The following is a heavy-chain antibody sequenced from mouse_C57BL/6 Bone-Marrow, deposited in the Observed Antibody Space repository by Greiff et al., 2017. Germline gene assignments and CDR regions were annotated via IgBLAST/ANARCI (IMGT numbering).Heavy chain of an antibody. CDR1: GYTFTSYW. CDR2: IDPSDSYT. D-gene: IGHD3-3*01. J-gene: IGHJ4*01. CDR3: ARTGTRYAMDY. Sequence: VQLQQPGAELVRPGTSVKLSCKASGYTFTSYWMHWVKQRPGQGLEWIGVIDPSDSYTNYNQKFKGKATLTVDTSSSTAYMQLSSLTSEDSAVYYCARTGTRYAMDYWGQGTSVTVSS. V-gene: IGHV1-59*01.